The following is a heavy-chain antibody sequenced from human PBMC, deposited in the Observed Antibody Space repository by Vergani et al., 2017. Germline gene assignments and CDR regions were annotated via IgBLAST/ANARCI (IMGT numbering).Heavy chain of an antibody. CDR2: INHSGTI. J-gene: IGHJ4*02. Sequence: QVQLQQWGPGLLKPSETLSLTCAVYGGSLSGYYWSWIRLAPGKGLEWIGEINHSGTINYNPTLKSPFNVSIDTSRDHFSLKLSSVTAADTAVYYCARGHDSSGYYYDYWGQGTLVTVSS. V-gene: IGHV4-34*01. CDR3: ARGHDSSGYYYDY. CDR1: GGSLSGYY. D-gene: IGHD3-22*01.